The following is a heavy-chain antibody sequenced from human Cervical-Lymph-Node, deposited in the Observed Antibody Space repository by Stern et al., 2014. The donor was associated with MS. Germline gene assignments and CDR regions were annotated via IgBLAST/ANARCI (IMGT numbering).Heavy chain of an antibody. CDR3: ARDEGTYWFDS. J-gene: IGHJ5*01. D-gene: IGHD1-7*01. Sequence: VQLLESGAEVKKPGASVKVSCKASGYSFSQYYLHWVRQAPGQGLEWMGWINPDRGDTEYAQKCQGRVTMTRDTSIRTVYMELKRLTSDDTGIYYCARDEGTYWFDSWGQGARISVSS. CDR2: INPDRGDT. CDR1: GYSFSQYY. V-gene: IGHV1-2*02.